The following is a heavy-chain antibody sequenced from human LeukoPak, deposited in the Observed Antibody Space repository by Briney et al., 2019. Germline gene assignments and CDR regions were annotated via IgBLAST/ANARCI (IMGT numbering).Heavy chain of an antibody. J-gene: IGHJ6*02. V-gene: IGHV3-7*03. CDR1: GFTFSNYW. CDR3: AREVRGSHYYYGMEV. D-gene: IGHD3-10*01. Sequence: GGSLRLSCAASGFTFSNYWMSWVRQAPGKGLEWVANIKFDGSDKFYVDSVKGRFTISRDNAKNSLYLQMNSLGAEDTAVYYCAREVRGSHYYYGMEVWGQGTTVTVSS. CDR2: IKFDGSDK.